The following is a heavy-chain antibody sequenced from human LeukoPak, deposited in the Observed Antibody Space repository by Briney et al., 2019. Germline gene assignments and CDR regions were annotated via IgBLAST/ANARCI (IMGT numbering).Heavy chain of an antibody. D-gene: IGHD5-12*01. Sequence: PGGSLRLSCAASGFTFSSYSMNWVRQAPGKGLEWVSSISSSSSYIYYAESVKGRFTISRDNAKNSLYLQMNSLRAEDTAVYYCARVMEIYGGYLVSDYWGQGTLVTVPS. CDR2: ISSSSSYI. V-gene: IGHV3-21*01. J-gene: IGHJ4*02. CDR1: GFTFSSYS. CDR3: ARVMEIYGGYLVSDY.